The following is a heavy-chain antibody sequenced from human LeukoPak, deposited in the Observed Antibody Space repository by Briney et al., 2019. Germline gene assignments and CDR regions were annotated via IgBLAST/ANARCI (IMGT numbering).Heavy chain of an antibody. J-gene: IGHJ4*02. Sequence: SQTLSLTCAISGDSVSSDSTTWTWIRQSPSRSLEWLGKTYYRSKWYSDYAVSVKSRIIINPDTSKNQFSLQLTSVTPEDTAIYYCASRYFAYWGQGTLVTVSP. CDR1: GDSVSSDSTT. CDR2: TYYRSKWYS. CDR3: ASRYFAY. V-gene: IGHV6-1*01.